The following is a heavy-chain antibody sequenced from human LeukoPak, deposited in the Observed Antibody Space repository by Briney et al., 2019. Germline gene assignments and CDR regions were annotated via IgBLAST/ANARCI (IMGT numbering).Heavy chain of an antibody. CDR3: ARVGITNALDF. CDR2: INSDGSST. CDR1: GFTFRTYW. V-gene: IGHV3-74*01. J-gene: IGHJ3*01. Sequence: QPGGSLRLSCAASGFTFRTYWMHWVRQAPGEGLVWVSRINSDGSSTSYADSVNGRFTISRDNAKNTLYLQMNSLRAEDTAVYYCARVGITNALDFWGQATMVTVSS. D-gene: IGHD1-14*01.